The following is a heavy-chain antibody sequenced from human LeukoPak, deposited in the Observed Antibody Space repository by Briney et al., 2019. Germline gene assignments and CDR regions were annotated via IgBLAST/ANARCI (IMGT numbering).Heavy chain of an antibody. J-gene: IGHJ6*02. CDR2: INPNSGGT. V-gene: IGHV1-2*04. D-gene: IGHD3-10*01. Sequence: ASVKVSCKASGYTFTGYYMHWVRQAPEQGLEWMGWINPNSGGTNYAQKFQGWVTMTRDTSISTAYMELSRLRSDDTAVYYCARDSFGSGSQKRYYYYYGMDVWGQGTTVTVSS. CDR3: ARDSFGSGSQKRYYYYYGMDV. CDR1: GYTFTGYY.